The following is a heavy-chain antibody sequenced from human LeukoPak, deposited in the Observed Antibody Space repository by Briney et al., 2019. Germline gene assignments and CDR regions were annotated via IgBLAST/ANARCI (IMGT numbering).Heavy chain of an antibody. V-gene: IGHV3-7*01. CDR2: IKQDGSEK. CDR3: ARDRSWDYGDYYFDY. D-gene: IGHD4-17*01. J-gene: IGHJ4*02. CDR1: GFTFSSYW. Sequence: GGSLRLSCAASGFTFSSYWMSWVRQAPGKGLEWVANIKQDGSEKYYVDSVKGRFTISRDNAKNSLYLQMNSLRAEDTAVYYCARDRSWDYGDYYFDYWGQGTLVTVSS.